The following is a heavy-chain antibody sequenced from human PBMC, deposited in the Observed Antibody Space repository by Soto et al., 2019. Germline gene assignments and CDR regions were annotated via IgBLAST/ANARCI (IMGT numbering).Heavy chain of an antibody. CDR1: GYIFTKYG. V-gene: IGHV1-18*01. CDR2: INVYNGDR. CDR3: ARLQLGGDRMLNWFDP. J-gene: IGHJ5*02. Sequence: ASVKVSCKAQGYIFTKYGIGWVRQAPGHGLEWMGLINVYNGDRKVAQKFQDRVSMTTDTATDTAYMELKSLRSGDTAVYYCARLQLGGDRMLNWFDPWGQGTLVAVSS. D-gene: IGHD2-21*02.